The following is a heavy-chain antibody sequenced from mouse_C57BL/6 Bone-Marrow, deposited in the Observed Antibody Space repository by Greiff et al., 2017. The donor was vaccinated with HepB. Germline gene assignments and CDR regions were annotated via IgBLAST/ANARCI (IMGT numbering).Heavy chain of an antibody. Sequence: EVNVVESGGDLVKPGGSLKLSCAASGFTFSSYGMSWVRQTPDKRLEWVATISSGGSYTYYPDSVKGRFTISRDNAKNTLYLQMSSLKSEDTAMYYCARYYYGSSQSSYFDYWGQGTTLTVSS. J-gene: IGHJ2*01. V-gene: IGHV5-6*01. CDR1: GFTFSSYG. CDR2: ISSGGSYT. CDR3: ARYYYGSSQSSYFDY. D-gene: IGHD1-1*01.